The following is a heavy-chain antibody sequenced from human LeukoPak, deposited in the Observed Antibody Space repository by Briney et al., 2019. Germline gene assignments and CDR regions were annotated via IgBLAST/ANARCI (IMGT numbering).Heavy chain of an antibody. CDR3: ARGPPLFDP. V-gene: IGHV3-48*03. J-gene: IGHJ5*02. CDR1: GFTFSSYD. CDR2: ISISGSTV. Sequence: HPGGSLRLSCAASGFTFSSYDMNWIRQAPGKGLQWISYISISGSTVYYADSVKGRFTISRDNAENSLYLQMNSLRAEDTAIYYCARGPPLFDPWGQGTLVTVSS.